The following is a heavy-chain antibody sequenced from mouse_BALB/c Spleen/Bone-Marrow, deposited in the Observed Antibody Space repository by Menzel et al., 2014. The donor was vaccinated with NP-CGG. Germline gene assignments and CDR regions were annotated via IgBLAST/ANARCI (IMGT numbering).Heavy chain of an antibody. J-gene: IGHJ4*01. V-gene: IGHV1S56*01. Sequence: QVQLQQPGPELVKPGASVRISCKASGYTFASYYIHWVKQRPAQGLEWIGWIYPGNVNTKYNEKFKGKATLTADKSSSTAYMRLSSLTSEDSAVYFCARERTSRAMDYWGQGTSVTVSS. CDR1: GYTFASYY. CDR2: IYPGNVNT. CDR3: ARERTSRAMDY.